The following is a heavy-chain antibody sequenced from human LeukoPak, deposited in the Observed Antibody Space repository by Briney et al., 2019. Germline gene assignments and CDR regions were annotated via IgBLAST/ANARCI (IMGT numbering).Heavy chain of an antibody. CDR3: AKDRSYCGGDCYNPWFDP. J-gene: IGHJ5*02. D-gene: IGHD2-21*02. CDR1: GFTVSSNY. Sequence: PGGSLRLSCAASGFTVSSNYMSWVRQAPGKGLEWVSVISGSGSSTYYADSVKGRFTISRDNSKNTLYLQMNSLRAEDTAVYYCAKDRSYCGGDCYNPWFDPWGQGTLVTVSS. CDR2: ISGSGSST. V-gene: IGHV3-23*01.